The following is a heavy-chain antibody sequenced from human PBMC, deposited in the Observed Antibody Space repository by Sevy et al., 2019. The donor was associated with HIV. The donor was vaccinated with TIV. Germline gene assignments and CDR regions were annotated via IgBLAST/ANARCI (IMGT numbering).Heavy chain of an antibody. Sequence: GGCLRLSCVGSGFTFREYSMNWVRQAPGKGLEWVSYISGSSTTIDHADSVKGRFSISRDNADNSVFLQMNRLRVEDTAVYYCARSLAAAENWFDPWGQGTLVTVSS. CDR2: ISGSSTTI. J-gene: IGHJ5*02. CDR1: GFTFREYS. CDR3: ARSLAAAENWFDP. D-gene: IGHD6-13*01. V-gene: IGHV3-48*01.